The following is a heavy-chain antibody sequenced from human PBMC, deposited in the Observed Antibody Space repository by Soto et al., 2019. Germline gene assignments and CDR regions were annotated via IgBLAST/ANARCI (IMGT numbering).Heavy chain of an antibody. Sequence: QVQLVQSGAEVKKPGSSVKVSCKASGGTFSSYTISWVRQAPGQGLELMGRIIPILGIANYAQKFQGRVTITADKSTSTAYMELSSLRSEDTAVYYCASGGLIAVAGNWFDPWGQGTLVTVSS. J-gene: IGHJ5*02. CDR1: GGTFSSYT. CDR2: IIPILGIA. V-gene: IGHV1-69*02. CDR3: ASGGLIAVAGNWFDP. D-gene: IGHD6-19*01.